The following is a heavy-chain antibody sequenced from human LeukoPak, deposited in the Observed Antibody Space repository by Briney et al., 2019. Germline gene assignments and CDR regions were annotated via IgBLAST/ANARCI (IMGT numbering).Heavy chain of an antibody. V-gene: IGHV3-7*01. CDR3: ARTPDGADY. J-gene: IGHJ4*02. D-gene: IGHD3-10*01. CDR2: IKQDGTEI. CDR1: GFTFNNYW. Sequence: GGSLRLSCAASGFTFNNYWMTWFRQAPGKGLEWVANIKQDGTEIFYVDSVRGRFIISRDNTENSLYLQMNSLRVEDTAVYYCARTPDGADYWGQGTLVTVSS.